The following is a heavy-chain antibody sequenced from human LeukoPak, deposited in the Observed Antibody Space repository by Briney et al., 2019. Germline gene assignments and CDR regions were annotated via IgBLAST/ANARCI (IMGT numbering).Heavy chain of an antibody. CDR3: ARVLYYYYYYGMDV. V-gene: IGHV3-30-3*01. CDR2: ISYDGSNK. CDR1: GFTFSSYA. Sequence: GGSLRLSCAASGFTFSSYAMHWVCQAPGKGLEWVAVISYDGSNKYYADSVKGRFTISRDNSKNTLYLQMNSLRAEDTAVYYCARVLYYYYYYGMDVWGQGTTVTVSS. D-gene: IGHD3-16*01. J-gene: IGHJ6*02.